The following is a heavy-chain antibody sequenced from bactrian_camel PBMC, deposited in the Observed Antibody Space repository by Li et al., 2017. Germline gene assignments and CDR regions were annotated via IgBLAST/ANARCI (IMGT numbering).Heavy chain of an antibody. D-gene: IGHD1*01. CDR2: ISNDASYT. V-gene: IGHV3S7*01. CDR1: GFTFSTYA. J-gene: IGHJ4*01. Sequence: VQLVESGGGLVQPGGSLRLSCAASGFTFSTYAMGWVRQAPGKGLEWVSIISNDASYTAYAESVKGRFTISRDNAKNTLYLQLNSLKSEDTAMYYCAKTHYATIGQGTQVTVS.